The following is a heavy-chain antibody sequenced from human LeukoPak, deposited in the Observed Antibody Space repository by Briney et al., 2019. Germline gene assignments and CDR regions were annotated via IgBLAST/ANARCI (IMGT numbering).Heavy chain of an antibody. V-gene: IGHV4-38-2*02. J-gene: IGHJ6*03. CDR1: GDSISNPYY. D-gene: IGHD1-1*01. CDR2: ISHSGGT. CDR3: ARDTWKDYYYYFMDV. Sequence: SETLSLTCTVSGDSISNPYYWGWIRQPPGKGLEWIGSISHSGGTFYTPSLRSRVTISLDTSKNQFSLKLNSVTAADTAVYYCARDTWKDYYYYFMDVWGKGTTVTVSS.